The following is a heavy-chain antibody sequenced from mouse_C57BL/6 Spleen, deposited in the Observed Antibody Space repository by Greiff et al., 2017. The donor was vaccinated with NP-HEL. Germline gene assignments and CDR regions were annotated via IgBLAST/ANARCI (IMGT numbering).Heavy chain of an antibody. CDR1: GYTFTSYW. CDR3: ARPYGYDVGFAY. V-gene: IGHV1-69*01. Sequence: QVQLQQPGAELVMPGASVKLSCKASGYTFTSYWMHWVKQRPGQGLEWIGEIDPSDSYNNYNQKFKGKSTLTVDKSSSTAYMQLSSLTSEDSAVYYCARPYGYDVGFAYWGQGTLVTVSA. CDR2: IDPSDSYN. D-gene: IGHD2-2*01. J-gene: IGHJ3*01.